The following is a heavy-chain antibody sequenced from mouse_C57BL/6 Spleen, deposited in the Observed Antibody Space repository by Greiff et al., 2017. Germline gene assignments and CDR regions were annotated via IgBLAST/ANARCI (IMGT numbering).Heavy chain of an antibody. CDR1: GFTFSDYY. Sequence: DVHLVESEGGLVQPGSSMKLSCTASGFTFSDYYMAWVRQVPEKGLEWVANINYDGSSTYYLDSLKSRFIISRDNAKNILYLQMSSLKSEDTATYYCARDSLYYYGSSDWYFDVWGTGTTVTVSS. J-gene: IGHJ1*03. D-gene: IGHD1-1*01. V-gene: IGHV5-16*01. CDR3: ARDSLYYYGSSDWYFDV. CDR2: INYDGSST.